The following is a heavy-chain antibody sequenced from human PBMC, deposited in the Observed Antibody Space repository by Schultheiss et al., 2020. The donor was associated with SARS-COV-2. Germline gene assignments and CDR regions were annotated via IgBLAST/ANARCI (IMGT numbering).Heavy chain of an antibody. D-gene: IGHD4-17*01. CDR2: IYSGGST. CDR1: GFTVSSNY. CDR3: ARAAQGMTTPDY. J-gene: IGHJ4*02. Sequence: GGSLRLSCAASGFTVSSNYMSWVRQAPGKGLEWVSVIYSGGSTYYADSVKGRFTISRDNAKNTLYLQMNSLRAEDTAVYYCARAAQGMTTPDYWGQGTLVTVSS. V-gene: IGHV3-53*01.